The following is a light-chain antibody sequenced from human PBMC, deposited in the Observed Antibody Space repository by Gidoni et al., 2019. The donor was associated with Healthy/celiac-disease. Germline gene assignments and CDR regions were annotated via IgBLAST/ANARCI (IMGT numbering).Light chain of an antibody. CDR2: DAS. J-gene: IGKJ4*01. CDR1: QSVSSY. V-gene: IGKV3-11*01. Sequence: ELVLTPSPATLSLSPGERATLSCRASQSVSSYLAWYQQKPGQAPRLLIYDASNRATGIPARFSGSGSGTDFTLTISSLEPEDFAVYYCQQRLTFGGGTKVEIK. CDR3: QQRLT.